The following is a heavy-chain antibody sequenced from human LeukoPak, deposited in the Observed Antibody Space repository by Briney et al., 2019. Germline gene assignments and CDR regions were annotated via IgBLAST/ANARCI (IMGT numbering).Heavy chain of an antibody. CDR3: ARDLGPSRGFDY. V-gene: IGHV4-59*01. CDR2: ISYSGST. J-gene: IGHJ4*02. Sequence: SQTLSLTCTVAGGSSSSYCWSWIRQPPGNGLGWIEYISYSGSTYYSPSLKSRLTISVHTSKMQFSLNLSSVTAADTAVYYCARDLGPSRGFDYWRQGTLVTVSS. CDR1: GGSSSSYC. D-gene: IGHD3-10*01.